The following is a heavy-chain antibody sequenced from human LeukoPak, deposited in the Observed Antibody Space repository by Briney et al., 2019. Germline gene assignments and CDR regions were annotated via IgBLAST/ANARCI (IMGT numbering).Heavy chain of an antibody. V-gene: IGHV3-53*05. CDR2: IYSGGST. CDR3: ARGARSLDY. Sequence: TGGSLRLSCAASGFTVNSNYMTWVRQAPGKGLEWVSVIYSGGSTYYAVSVKGRFTISRDNSKNTLYLQMNSLRAEDTAVYYCARGARSLDYWGQGTLVTVSS. J-gene: IGHJ4*02. CDR1: GFTVNSNY.